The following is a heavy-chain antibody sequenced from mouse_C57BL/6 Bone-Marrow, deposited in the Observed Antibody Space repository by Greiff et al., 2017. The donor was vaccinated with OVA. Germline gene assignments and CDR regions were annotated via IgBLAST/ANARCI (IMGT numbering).Heavy chain of an antibody. CDR3: ARGGYYAPWFAY. D-gene: IGHD1-1*02. V-gene: IGHV1-54*01. J-gene: IGHJ3*01. Sequence: QVQLQQPGAELVRPGTSVKLSCKASGYTFTSYWMHWVKQRPGQGLEWIGVINPGSGGTNYNEKFKGKATLTADKSSSTAYMQLSSLTSEDSAVYFCARGGYYAPWFAYWGQGTLVTVSA. CDR2: INPGSGGT. CDR1: GYTFTSYW.